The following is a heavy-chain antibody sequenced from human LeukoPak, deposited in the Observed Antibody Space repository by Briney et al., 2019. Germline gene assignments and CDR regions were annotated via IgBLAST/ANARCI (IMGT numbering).Heavy chain of an antibody. CDR3: ARDIGRRYYDSSGLVDY. CDR2: INPNSGGT. D-gene: IGHD3-22*01. V-gene: IGHV1-2*06. CDR1: GYTFTGYY. Sequence: ASVQVSCKASGYTFTGYYMHWVRQAPGQGLEWMGRINPNSGGTNYAQKFQGRFTMTRDTSISTAYMELSRLRSDDTAVYYCARDIGRRYYDSSGLVDYWGQGTLVTVSS. J-gene: IGHJ4*02.